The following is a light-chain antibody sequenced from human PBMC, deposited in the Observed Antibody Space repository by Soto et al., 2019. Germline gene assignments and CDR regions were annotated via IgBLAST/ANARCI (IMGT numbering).Light chain of an antibody. V-gene: IGLV2-8*01. CDR2: EVS. Sequence: LTQPPSASGSPGQSVTISCTGTSSDVGGYNYVSWYQQHPGKAPKLMIYEVSKRPSGVPDRFSGSKSGNTASLTVSGLQAEDEADYYCSSYAGSNYYVFGTGTKVTVL. CDR3: SSYAGSNYYV. CDR1: SSDVGGYNY. J-gene: IGLJ1*01.